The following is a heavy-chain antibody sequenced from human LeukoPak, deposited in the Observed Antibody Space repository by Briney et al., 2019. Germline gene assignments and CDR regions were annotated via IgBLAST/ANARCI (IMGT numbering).Heavy chain of an antibody. Sequence: GGSLRLSCVASGFTFSDYYMSWIRQAPGKGLEWVSYISSSGSTIYYADSVKGRFTISRDNAKNSLYLQMNSLRAEDTAVYYCARDLRWGYYFDYWGQGTLVTVSS. CDR1: GFTFSDYY. CDR3: ARDLRWGYYFDY. V-gene: IGHV3-11*01. J-gene: IGHJ4*02. CDR2: ISSSGSTI. D-gene: IGHD1-26*01.